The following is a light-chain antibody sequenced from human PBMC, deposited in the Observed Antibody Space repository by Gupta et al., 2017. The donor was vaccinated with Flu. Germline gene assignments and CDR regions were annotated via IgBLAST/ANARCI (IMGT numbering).Light chain of an antibody. CDR2: DDN. CDR1: SSTIGSNV. CDR3: EAWEDSRNGLWV. Sequence: VTTSCSGGSSTIGSNVVIWYHQLPETAPNLLIYDDNRRHSGGPARFSGSNSGTSASLAISGLQAEEEAAYYCEAWEDSRNGLWVFGGGTKLTVL. J-gene: IGLJ3*02. V-gene: IGLV1-44*01.